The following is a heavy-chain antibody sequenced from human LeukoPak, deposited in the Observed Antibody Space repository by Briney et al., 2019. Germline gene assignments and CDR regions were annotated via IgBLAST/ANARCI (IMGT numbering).Heavy chain of an antibody. CDR3: VRADAPSSGLFDS. CDR1: GFTFSTYW. V-gene: IGHV3-74*01. CDR2: IKTDGSIK. D-gene: IGHD5-18*01. J-gene: IGHJ4*02. Sequence: GALRLSCAASGFTFSTYWMHWVRQAPGRGVEWVSRIKTDGSIKSSADAVTARFTISRHNANNTLYLQMDTLTPEDTAVYHCVRADAPSSGLFDSWGRGTLVTVSS.